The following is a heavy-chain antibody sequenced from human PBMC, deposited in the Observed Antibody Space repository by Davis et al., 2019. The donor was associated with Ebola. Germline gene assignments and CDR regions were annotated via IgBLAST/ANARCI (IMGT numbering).Heavy chain of an antibody. V-gene: IGHV1-18*04. CDR1: GYTFTSYG. J-gene: IGHJ5*02. CDR2: INPANGNT. Sequence: AASVKVSCKASGYTFTSYGISWVRQAPGQGLEWMGWINPANGNTKYSQKFQGRVTITRDTSASTAYMELSSLRLEDTAVYYCARASVGPWGQGTLVTVSS. D-gene: IGHD1-26*01. CDR3: ARASVGP.